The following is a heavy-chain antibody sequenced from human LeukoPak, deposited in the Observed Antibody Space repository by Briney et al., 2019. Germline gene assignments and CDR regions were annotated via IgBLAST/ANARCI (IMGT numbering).Heavy chain of an antibody. CDR3: ARVRDYGNYYDAFDI. CDR2: IDPSGGAP. D-gene: IGHD4-11*01. CDR1: GYTFTSYF. V-gene: IGHV1-46*01. Sequence: ASVKVSCKASGYTFTSYFIHWVRQAPGQGLEWMGIIDPSGGAPRNVQKFQGRITMTRDPSSSTIHIELSSLRSEDTAVYYCARVRDYGNYYDAFDIWGQGTMVSVSS. J-gene: IGHJ3*02.